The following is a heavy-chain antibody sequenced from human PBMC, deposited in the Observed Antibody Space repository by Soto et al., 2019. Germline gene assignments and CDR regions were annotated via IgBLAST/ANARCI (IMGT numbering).Heavy chain of an antibody. Sequence: GASVKVSCKASGYIFTSYYIHWVRQAPGQGPEWMGIINPSGGDTVYAQKFQGRVTMTRDTSTSTVYMELSSLRSEDTAVYYCTRRGSTAAGTLWHDYWGQGTLVTGSS. V-gene: IGHV1-46*03. D-gene: IGHD6-13*01. J-gene: IGHJ4*02. CDR2: INPSGGDT. CDR1: GYIFTSYY. CDR3: TRRGSTAAGTLWHDY.